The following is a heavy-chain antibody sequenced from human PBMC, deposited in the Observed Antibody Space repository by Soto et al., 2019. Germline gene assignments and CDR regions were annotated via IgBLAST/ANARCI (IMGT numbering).Heavy chain of an antibody. CDR1: GDSISGFH. V-gene: IGHV4-59*01. CDR2: MYYSGHT. D-gene: IGHD3-10*01. Sequence: QVHLQESGPGLVKPSETVSLTCSVSGDSISGFHWSWMRQPPGKGLEWIGYMYYSGHTVYHPSLKSRVTISIDTSNNQVSLKLTSVTTADTAVYYCARGGVNRVWGLTPPDYWGQGTLVTVSS. J-gene: IGHJ4*02. CDR3: ARGGVNRVWGLTPPDY.